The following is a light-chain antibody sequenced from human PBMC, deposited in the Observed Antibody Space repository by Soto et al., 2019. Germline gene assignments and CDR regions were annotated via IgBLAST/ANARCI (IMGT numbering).Light chain of an antibody. CDR3: QQYNSYTWT. Sequence: DIQMTQSPSTLSASVGDRVTITCRASQKINSWLAWYQQKPGEAPKLLIHDASSLKSGVPSRFSGSGSGTEFTLNISSLQPDDFATYYCQQYNSYTWTFGQGTNVEIK. V-gene: IGKV1-5*01. J-gene: IGKJ1*01. CDR1: QKINSW. CDR2: DAS.